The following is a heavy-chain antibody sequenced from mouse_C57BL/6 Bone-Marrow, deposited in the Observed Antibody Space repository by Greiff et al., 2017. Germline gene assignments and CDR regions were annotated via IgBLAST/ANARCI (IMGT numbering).Heavy chain of an antibody. CDR1: GYSITSDY. CDR2: ISYSGST. J-gene: IGHJ1*03. Sequence: EVKLLESGPGLAKPSQTLSLTCSVTGYSITSDYWNWIRKFPGNKLEYMGYISYSGSTYYNPSLKSRISITRDTSKNQYYLQLNSVTTEDTATYYCARGDDGRKWYFDVWGTGTTVTVSS. D-gene: IGHD2-12*01. V-gene: IGHV3-8*01. CDR3: ARGDDGRKWYFDV.